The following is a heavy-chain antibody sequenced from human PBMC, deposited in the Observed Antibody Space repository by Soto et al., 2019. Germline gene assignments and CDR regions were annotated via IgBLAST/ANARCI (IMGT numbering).Heavy chain of an antibody. D-gene: IGHD6-13*01. CDR2: IIPIFGTA. Sequence: QVQLVQSGAEVKKPGSSVKVSCKASGGTFSSYAIIWVRQAPGQGLEWMGGIIPIFGTANYAQKFQGRVTITADESTSTAYMELSSLRSEDTAVYYCARVGYSSSWHSYYYYYGMDVWGQGTTVTVSS. V-gene: IGHV1-69*01. J-gene: IGHJ6*02. CDR1: GGTFSSYA. CDR3: ARVGYSSSWHSYYYYYGMDV.